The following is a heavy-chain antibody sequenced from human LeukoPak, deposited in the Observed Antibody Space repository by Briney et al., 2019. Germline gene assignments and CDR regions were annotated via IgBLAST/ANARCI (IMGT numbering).Heavy chain of an antibody. CDR1: GVSVNNYY. CDR2: IYSTGST. D-gene: IGHD6-19*01. Sequence: SSETPSLTCSVSGVSVNNYYWNWIRQPAGKGLEWIGRIYSTGSTDYNPSLKSRVTMSVDTSQNQFSLNMSSVTAADTAVYYCARRVAGPNDAFDVWGQGTMVTVSS. CDR3: ARRVAGPNDAFDV. V-gene: IGHV4-4*07. J-gene: IGHJ3*01.